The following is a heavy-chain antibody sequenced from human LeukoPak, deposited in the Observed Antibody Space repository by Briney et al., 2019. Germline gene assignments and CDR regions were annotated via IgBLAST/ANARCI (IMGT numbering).Heavy chain of an antibody. V-gene: IGHV3-23*01. Sequence: GGSLRLSCAASGFTFSSYAMSWVRQAPGKGLEWVSAISGSGGSTYYADPVKGRFTISRDNSKNTLYLQMNSLRAEDTAVYYCAKVFSSWFYYFDYWGQGTLVTVSS. CDR3: AKVFSSWFYYFDY. CDR1: GFTFSSYA. CDR2: ISGSGGST. J-gene: IGHJ4*02. D-gene: IGHD6-13*01.